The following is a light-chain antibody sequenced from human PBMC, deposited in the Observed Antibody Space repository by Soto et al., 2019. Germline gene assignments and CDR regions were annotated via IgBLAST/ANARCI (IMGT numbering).Light chain of an antibody. V-gene: IGLV2-14*01. CDR2: EVS. CDR3: SSYTTSSTPL. J-gene: IGLJ2*01. CDR1: SSDVGGYNY. Sequence: QSVLTQPASVSGSPGQSITISCTGTSSDVGGYNYVSWYQQHPGKAPKLMIYEVSHRPSGVSNRFSGSKSGNTASLTISGLQAEDEADYYCSSYTTSSTPLFGGGTKVTVL.